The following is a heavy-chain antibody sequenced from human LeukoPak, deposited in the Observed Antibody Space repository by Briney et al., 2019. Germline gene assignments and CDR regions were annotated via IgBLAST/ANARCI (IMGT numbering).Heavy chain of an antibody. Sequence: PGGSLRLSCAASGFTFSSYWMSWVRQAPGKGLEWVASIKQDGSEKYYVDSVKGRFTISRDNAKNSLYLQMNSLRAEDTAVYFCARQGLHGQLDYGDCSSSSCARGQGTLVTVSS. J-gene: IGHJ4*02. CDR2: IKQDGSEK. CDR3: ARQGLHGQLDYGDCSSSSCA. D-gene: IGHD2-2*01. V-gene: IGHV3-7*01. CDR1: GFTFSSYW.